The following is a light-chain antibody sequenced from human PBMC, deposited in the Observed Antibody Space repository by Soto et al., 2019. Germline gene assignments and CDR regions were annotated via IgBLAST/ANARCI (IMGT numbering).Light chain of an antibody. CDR1: QDISNH. Sequence: DIQMTQSPSSLSASVGDRVTITCQASQDISNHLNWYQHKPGEAPKLLIYAASNLETGVPSRFTGRGSGTDFTFTINTLQPEDIAIYYCQHYGSLPYIFGQGTTLEIK. CDR2: AAS. CDR3: QHYGSLPYI. J-gene: IGKJ2*01. V-gene: IGKV1-33*01.